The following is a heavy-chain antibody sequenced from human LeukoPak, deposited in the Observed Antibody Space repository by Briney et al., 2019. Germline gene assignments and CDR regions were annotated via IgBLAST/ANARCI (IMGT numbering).Heavy chain of an antibody. CDR2: IGGSGVTT. CDR3: AKSRKVGGGKISPRDY. V-gene: IGHV3-23*01. Sequence: GGSLRLPCAASGFTFSNFAMSWVRQAPGKGLEWVSGIGGSGVTTYYADSVRGRFTVSRDMSKSTVYLQMNGLRAEDTAVYYCAKSRKVGGGKISPRDYWGQGILVAVSS. D-gene: IGHD3-16*01. J-gene: IGHJ4*02. CDR1: GFTFSNFA.